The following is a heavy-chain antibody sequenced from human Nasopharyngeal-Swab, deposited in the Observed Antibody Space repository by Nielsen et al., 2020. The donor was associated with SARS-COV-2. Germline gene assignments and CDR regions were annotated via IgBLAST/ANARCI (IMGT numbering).Heavy chain of an antibody. CDR2: IIENGADT. CDR1: GFNFRNFA. D-gene: IGHD3-9*01. J-gene: IGHJ4*02. CDR3: VRDYTVNYYGLSTDYYAPLDS. Sequence: GESLKISCAASGFNFRNFAMSLVRPAPGKGLEWVSGIIENGADTYYADSVKGRSTIFRDNSKNTLYLQMNSLSAEDTAVYYCVRDYTVNYYGLSTDYYAPLDSWGQGTLVTVSS. V-gene: IGHV3-23*01.